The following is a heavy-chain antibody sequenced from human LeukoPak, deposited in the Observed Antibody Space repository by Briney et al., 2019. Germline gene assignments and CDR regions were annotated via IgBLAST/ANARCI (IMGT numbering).Heavy chain of an antibody. Sequence: PETLSLTCTVSGGSLGGSSYYWAWIRQPPGKGLEWIGSIFYSGNTYYNPSHKSRVTISVDTSKNQFSLKLSSVTAADTTVYYCARHGTVESRGAFDPWGQGTLVTVSS. CDR1: GGSLGGSSYY. D-gene: IGHD1-1*01. J-gene: IGHJ5*02. CDR2: IFYSGNT. V-gene: IGHV4-39*01. CDR3: ARHGTVESRGAFDP.